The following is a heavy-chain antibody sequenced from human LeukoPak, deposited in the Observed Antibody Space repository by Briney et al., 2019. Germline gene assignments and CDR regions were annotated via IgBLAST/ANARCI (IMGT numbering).Heavy chain of an antibody. CDR2: IYPGDSDT. CDR1: GSSFTSYW. V-gene: IGHV5-51*01. CDR3: ARLLRLGELSHIGY. D-gene: IGHD3-16*02. Sequence: GESLQISYQGSGSSFTSYWIGWVRQMPGKGLEWMGIIYPGDSDTRYSPSFQGQVTISADKSISTAYLQWSSLKASDTAMYYCARLLRLGELSHIGYWGQGTLVTVSS. J-gene: IGHJ4*02.